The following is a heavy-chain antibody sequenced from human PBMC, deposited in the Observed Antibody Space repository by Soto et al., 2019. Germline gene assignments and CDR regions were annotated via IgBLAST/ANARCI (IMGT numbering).Heavy chain of an antibody. Sequence: QLQLQESGPGLVKPSETLSLTCTVSGASISSSDYYWGWIRQPPGKGLEWIGSIYYSVNRWLEWIGSISYIENTYYNTSLKSRVTTRVDTSKSQCSLVLTSVTVADTAVYYCASQRAGPNWVDPWGQGPLVTFSS. CDR1: GASISSSDYY. D-gene: IGHD3-10*01. CDR3: ASQRAGPNWVDP. V-gene: IGHV4-39*01. J-gene: IGHJ5*02. CDR2: IYYSVNRWLEWIGSISYIENT.